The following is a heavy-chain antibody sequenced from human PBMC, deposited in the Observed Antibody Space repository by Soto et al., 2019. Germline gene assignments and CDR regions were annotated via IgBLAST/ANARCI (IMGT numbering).Heavy chain of an antibody. Sequence: EVQLVESGGGLVQPGGSLRLSCAASGFTFSNYWMSWVRQAPGKGLEWVANIKQDGSEKYYVDSVKGRFTISRDNAKNSLYLQMNSLRAEDTAVYYCAREIAVLRYWSQGTLVTVSS. CDR1: GFTFSNYW. D-gene: IGHD6-19*01. CDR2: IKQDGSEK. CDR3: AREIAVLRY. V-gene: IGHV3-7*01. J-gene: IGHJ4*02.